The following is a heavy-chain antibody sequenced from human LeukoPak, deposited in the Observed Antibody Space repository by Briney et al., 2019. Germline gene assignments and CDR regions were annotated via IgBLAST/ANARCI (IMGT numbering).Heavy chain of an antibody. V-gene: IGHV3-33*01. Sequence: GRSLRLSCAASGFTFSSYGMHWVRQAPGKGLEWVAVIWYDGSNKYYADSVKGRFTISRDNSKNTLYLQMNSLRAEDTAVYYCASSACVCRGGSCSLDYWGQGTLVTVSS. CDR2: IWYDGSNK. CDR1: GFTFSSYG. J-gene: IGHJ4*02. CDR3: ASSACVCRGGSCSLDY. D-gene: IGHD2-15*01.